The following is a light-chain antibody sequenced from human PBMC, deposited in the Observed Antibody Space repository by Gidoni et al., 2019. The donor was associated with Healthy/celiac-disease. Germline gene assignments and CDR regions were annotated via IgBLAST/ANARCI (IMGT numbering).Light chain of an antibody. CDR3: QQYDNPPLT. CDR1: QAISNY. CDR2: DAS. V-gene: IGKV1-33*01. J-gene: IGKJ4*01. Sequence: DIQMTKSPSSLSASVGDRLTITCQAIQAISNYLNWYQQKPGKTPKLLIYDASNLETGVPSRFSGSGSGTDFTLTISSLQAEDIATYYCQQYDNPPLTFGGGTKVEIK.